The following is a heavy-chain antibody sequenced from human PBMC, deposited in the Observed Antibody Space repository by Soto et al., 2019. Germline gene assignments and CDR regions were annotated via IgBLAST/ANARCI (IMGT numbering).Heavy chain of an antibody. Sequence: ASLNLYCKASGYTFTSYGISWVRQAPGQGLEWMGWISAYNGNTNYAQKLQGRVTMTTDTSTSTAYMELRSLRSDDTAVYYCTRVSSYGNFDYWGQGTLVTVSS. V-gene: IGHV1-18*04. CDR3: TRVSSYGNFDY. D-gene: IGHD5-18*01. CDR2: ISAYNGNT. J-gene: IGHJ4*02. CDR1: GYTFTSYG.